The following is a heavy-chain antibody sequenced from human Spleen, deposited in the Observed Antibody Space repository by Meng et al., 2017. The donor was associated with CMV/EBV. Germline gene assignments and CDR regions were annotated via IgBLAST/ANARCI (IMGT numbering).Heavy chain of an antibody. Sequence: ASVKVSCKASGYTFPGYYMHWVRQAPGQGLEWMGWINPNSGGTNYAQKFQGRVTMTRDTSISTAYMELSRLRSDDTAVYYCARDQGYDFWSGYSWFDPWGQGTLVTVSS. V-gene: IGHV1-2*02. J-gene: IGHJ5*02. CDR1: GYTFPGYY. CDR3: ARDQGYDFWSGYSWFDP. CDR2: INPNSGGT. D-gene: IGHD3-3*01.